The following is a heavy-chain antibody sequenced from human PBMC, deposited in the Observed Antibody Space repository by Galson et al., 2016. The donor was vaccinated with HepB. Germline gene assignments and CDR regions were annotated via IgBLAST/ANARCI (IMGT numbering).Heavy chain of an antibody. J-gene: IGHJ6*02. D-gene: IGHD6-13*01. CDR3: ARIGVDGSSWYGYYYYGMDV. Sequence: PALVKPTQTLTLTCTFSGFSLSTSGMCVTWVRQPPGKALEWLAHIDWDDDKWYSTSLKTRVSISKDTSKNQVGLTMTNMDPVDTATYYCARIGVDGSSWYGYYYYGMDVWGQGAPVTVSS. V-gene: IGHV2-70*13. CDR2: IDWDDDK. CDR1: GFSLSTSGMC.